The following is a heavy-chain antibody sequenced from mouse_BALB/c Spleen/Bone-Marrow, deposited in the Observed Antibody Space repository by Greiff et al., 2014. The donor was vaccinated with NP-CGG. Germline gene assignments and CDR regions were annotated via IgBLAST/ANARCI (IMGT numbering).Heavy chain of an antibody. V-gene: IGHV1-69*02. CDR3: ARGVVYYYAMDY. CDR2: IDPSDSYS. Sequence: VQLQQSGAELVKPGAPVKLSCKASGYTFTNYWMHWVKQRPGQGLEWIGEIDPSDSYSNYNQNFKGKATLTVDKSSSTAYMQLTSLTSEDSAVYYCARGVVYYYAMDYWGQGTSVTVSS. CDR1: GYTFTNYW. J-gene: IGHJ4*01.